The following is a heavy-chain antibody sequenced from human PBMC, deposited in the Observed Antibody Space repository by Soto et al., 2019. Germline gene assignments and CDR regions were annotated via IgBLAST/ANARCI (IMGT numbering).Heavy chain of an antibody. CDR3: ARDGGNLPFDY. J-gene: IGHJ4*02. CDR2: IWYDGSNK. D-gene: IGHD2-15*01. V-gene: IGHV3-33*01. Sequence: QAQLVESGGGVVQPGRSLRLSCAASGFTFSSYGMHWVRQAPGKGLEWVAVIWYDGSNKYYADSVKGRFTISRDNSKNTLYLQMNSLRAEDTAVYYCARDGGNLPFDYWGQGTLVTVSS. CDR1: GFTFSSYG.